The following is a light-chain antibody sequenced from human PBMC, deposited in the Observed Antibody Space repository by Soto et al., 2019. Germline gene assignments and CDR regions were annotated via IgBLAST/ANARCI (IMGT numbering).Light chain of an antibody. CDR2: AAS. CDR3: QQSFSFPAT. J-gene: IGKJ4*01. Sequence: MTQSPATLSVSPGGRATLSCRASQSISDTLAWYQQKPGTAPKLLIYAASSLQSGVPSRFSGGGSGTDFTLTISSLQREDFVTYFCQQSFSFPATFGGGTKVEIK. CDR1: QSISDT. V-gene: IGKV1-39*01.